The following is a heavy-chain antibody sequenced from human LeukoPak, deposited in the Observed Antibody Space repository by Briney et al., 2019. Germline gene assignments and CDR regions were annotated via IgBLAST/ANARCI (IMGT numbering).Heavy chain of an antibody. CDR3: ARGSYCSSATCYRYFDY. CDR2: IKGGGSGK. D-gene: IGHD2-2*01. J-gene: IGHJ4*02. Sequence: QPGRSLRLSCAASGFTFDDYAMHWVRQAPGKGLEWVANIKGGGSGKYYVDSVKGRLTISRDNAKNSLYLQMKSLRAEDTAVYYCARGSYCSSATCYRYFDYWGQGTLVTVS. V-gene: IGHV3-7*01. CDR1: GFTFDDYA.